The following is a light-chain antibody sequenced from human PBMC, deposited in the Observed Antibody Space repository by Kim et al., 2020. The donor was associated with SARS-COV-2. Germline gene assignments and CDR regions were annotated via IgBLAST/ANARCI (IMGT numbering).Light chain of an antibody. CDR3: NSRDTNDIVV. V-gene: IGLV3-19*01. CDR2: GKN. Sequence: VALGQTVRITCQGDSLRSYYATWYQQKPGQAPILLIYGKNNRPSGIPDRFSGSSSGNTASLTITGTQAGDEADYYCNSRDTNDIVVFGGGTKLTVL. J-gene: IGLJ2*01. CDR1: SLRSYY.